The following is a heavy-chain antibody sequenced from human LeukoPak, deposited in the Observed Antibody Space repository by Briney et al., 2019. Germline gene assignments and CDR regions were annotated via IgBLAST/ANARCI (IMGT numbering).Heavy chain of an antibody. CDR3: AKPYYDFWSGYRPIYYYYYMDV. J-gene: IGHJ6*03. CDR2: ISSSSTTI. Sequence: TGGSLRLSCAASGFTFSSYSMNWVRQAPGKGLEWVSYISSSSTTIYYADSVKGRFTISRDNAKSSLYLQMNSLRVEDTAVYYCAKPYYDFWSGYRPIYYYYYMDVWGKGTTVTVSS. CDR1: GFTFSSYS. V-gene: IGHV3-48*01. D-gene: IGHD3-3*01.